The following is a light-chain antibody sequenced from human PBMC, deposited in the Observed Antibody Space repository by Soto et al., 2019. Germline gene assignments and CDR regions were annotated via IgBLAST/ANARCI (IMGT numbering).Light chain of an antibody. J-gene: IGLJ1*01. Sequence: QSVLNQPASVSGSPGQSITISCTGTSSDVGGYNYVSWYQQHPGKAPKLMIYDVSNRPSGVSNRFSGSESGNTASLTISGLQAVVEADYYSCSFSSICTFVFGSGSKVTVL. CDR1: SSDVGGYNY. CDR3: CSFSSICTFV. V-gene: IGLV2-14*01. CDR2: DVS.